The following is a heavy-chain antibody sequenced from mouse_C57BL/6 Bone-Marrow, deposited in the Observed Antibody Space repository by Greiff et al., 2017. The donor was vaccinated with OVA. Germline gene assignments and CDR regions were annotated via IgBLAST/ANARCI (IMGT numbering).Heavy chain of an antibody. CDR2: IDPNSGGT. J-gene: IGHJ4*01. CDR3: ARWGNPYYAMDY. Sequence: VQLQQSGAELVRPGTSVKMSCKASGYTFTNYWIGWAKQRPGHGLEWIGRIDPNSGGTKYNEKFKSKATLTVDKPSSTAYMQLSSLTSEDSAVYYCARWGNPYYAMDYWGQGTSVTVSS. D-gene: IGHD2-1*01. V-gene: IGHV1-63*01. CDR1: GYTFTNYW.